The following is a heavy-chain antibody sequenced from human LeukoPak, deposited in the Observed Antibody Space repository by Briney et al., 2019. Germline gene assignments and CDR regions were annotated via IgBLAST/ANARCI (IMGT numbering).Heavy chain of an antibody. Sequence: SVKVSCKASGGTFSSYAISWVRQAPGQGLEWMGRIIPILGIANYAQKFQGRVTITADKSTSTAYMELSSLRSEDTAVYYCARDGNDSSGYYFNYYYYGMDVWGQGTTVTVSS. CDR1: GGTFSSYA. CDR2: IIPILGIA. CDR3: ARDGNDSSGYYFNYYYYGMDV. J-gene: IGHJ6*02. V-gene: IGHV1-69*04. D-gene: IGHD3-22*01.